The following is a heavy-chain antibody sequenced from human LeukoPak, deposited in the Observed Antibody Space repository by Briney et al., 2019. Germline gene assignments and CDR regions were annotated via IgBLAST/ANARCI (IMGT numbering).Heavy chain of an antibody. D-gene: IGHD2-15*01. CDR3: AKDLGNIVVVVAATSY. CDR2: ISGSGGST. J-gene: IGHJ4*02. V-gene: IGHV3-23*01. Sequence: PGGSLRLSCAASGFTFSSYAMSWVRHPPGEGLEWGSAISGSGGSTYYADSVKGRFTISRDNSKNTLYLQMNSLRAEDTAVYYCAKDLGNIVVVVAATSYWGQGTLVTVSS. CDR1: GFTFSSYA.